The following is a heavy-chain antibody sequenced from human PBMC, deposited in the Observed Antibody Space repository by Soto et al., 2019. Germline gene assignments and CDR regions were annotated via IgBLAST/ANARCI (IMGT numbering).Heavy chain of an antibody. D-gene: IGHD2-2*01. J-gene: IGHJ4*02. CDR1: EWSCIGYC. Sequence: SETLSLTCAVEEWSCIGYCWSRIRQPPGKGLEWIGEINHSGSTNYNPSLKSRVTISVDTSKNQFSLKLSSVTAADTAVYYCARRWGIVVVPAATNIGFDYWGQGTLVTVSS. CDR3: ARRWGIVVVPAATNIGFDY. CDR2: INHSGST. V-gene: IGHV4-34*01.